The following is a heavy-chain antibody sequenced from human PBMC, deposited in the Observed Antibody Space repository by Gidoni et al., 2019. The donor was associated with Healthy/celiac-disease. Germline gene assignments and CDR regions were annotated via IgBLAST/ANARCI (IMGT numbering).Heavy chain of an antibody. CDR3: ARVSLVEVFDY. CDR1: GFTFSSYW. Sequence: EVQLVESGVGLVQPGGSLRLSCAASGFTFSSYWMSWVRQAPGKGLGGVSNIKQDGSEKYYVDSVKGRFTISRDNAKNSLYLQMNSLRAGDTAVYYCARVSLVEVFDYWGQGTLVTVSS. CDR2: IKQDGSEK. D-gene: IGHD2-15*01. V-gene: IGHV3-7*01. J-gene: IGHJ4*02.